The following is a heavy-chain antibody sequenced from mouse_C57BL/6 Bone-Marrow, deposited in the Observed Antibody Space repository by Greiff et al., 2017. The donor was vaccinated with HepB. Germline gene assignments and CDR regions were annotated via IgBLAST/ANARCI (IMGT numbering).Heavy chain of an antibody. CDR3: ARHEDDYGSSLYYYAMDY. CDR2: FYPGSGSI. V-gene: IGHV1-62-2*01. CDR1: GYTFTEYT. J-gene: IGHJ4*01. D-gene: IGHD1-1*01. Sequence: VQLQQSGAELVKPGASVKLSCKASGYTFTEYTIHWVKQRSGQGLEWIGWFYPGSGSIKYNEKFKDKATLTADKSSSTVYMELSRLTSEDSAVYFCARHEDDYGSSLYYYAMDYWGQGTSVTVSS.